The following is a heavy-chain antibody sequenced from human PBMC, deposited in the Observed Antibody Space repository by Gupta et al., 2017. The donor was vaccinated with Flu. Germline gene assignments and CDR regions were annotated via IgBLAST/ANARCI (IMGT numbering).Heavy chain of an antibody. CDR3: AKDRERNSWYYFDF. CDR1: GFTFNNYG. Sequence: EVQLLESGGGLVQPGGSLRLSCPASGFTFNNYGMTWVRQAPGKRLEWVSGISGSGGSTNYAESVKGRFTITRDNSKNTLFLQMNGLRAEDTAIYYCAKDRERNSWYYFDFWGQGTLATVSS. J-gene: IGHJ4*02. D-gene: IGHD6-13*01. CDR2: ISGSGGST. V-gene: IGHV3-23*01.